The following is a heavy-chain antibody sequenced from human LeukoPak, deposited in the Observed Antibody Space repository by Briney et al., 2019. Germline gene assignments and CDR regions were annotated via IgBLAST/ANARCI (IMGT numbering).Heavy chain of an antibody. CDR2: ISWNSGSI. CDR1: GFTFDDYA. D-gene: IGHD3-22*01. V-gene: IGHV3-9*01. CDR3: AKGVYYDSSGYVDY. Sequence: PGRSLRLSCAASGFTFDDYAMHWVRQAPGKGLEWVSGISWNSGSIGYADSVKGRFTISRDNAKNSLYLQMNSLRAEDTALYYCAKGVYYDSSGYVDYWGQGTLVTVSS. J-gene: IGHJ4*02.